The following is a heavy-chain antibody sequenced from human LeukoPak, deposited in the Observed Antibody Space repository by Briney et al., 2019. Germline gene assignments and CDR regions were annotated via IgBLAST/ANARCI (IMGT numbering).Heavy chain of an antibody. D-gene: IGHD5-24*01. Sequence: GGSLRLSCAASGFTFSSYGMHWVRQAPGKGLEWVAVIWYDGSNKYYADSVKGRFTISRDNSKNTLYLQMNSLRAEDTAVYYCARDARKEMATSFDYWGQGTLVTVSS. V-gene: IGHV3-33*01. CDR2: IWYDGSNK. CDR1: GFTFSSYG. J-gene: IGHJ4*02. CDR3: ARDARKEMATSFDY.